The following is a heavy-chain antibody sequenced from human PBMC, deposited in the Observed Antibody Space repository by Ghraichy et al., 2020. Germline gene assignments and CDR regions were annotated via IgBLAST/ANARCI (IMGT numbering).Heavy chain of an antibody. CDR2: IIPIFGTA. D-gene: IGHD5-18*01. CDR1: GGTFSSYA. J-gene: IGHJ4*02. Sequence: SVKVSCKASGGTFSSYAISWVRQAPGQGLEWMGGIIPIFGTANYAQKFQGRVTITADESTSTAYMELSSLRSEDTAVYYCARDLNRGYSYGYGLRSPQYYFDYWGQGTLVTVSS. V-gene: IGHV1-69*13. CDR3: ARDLNRGYSYGYGLRSPQYYFDY.